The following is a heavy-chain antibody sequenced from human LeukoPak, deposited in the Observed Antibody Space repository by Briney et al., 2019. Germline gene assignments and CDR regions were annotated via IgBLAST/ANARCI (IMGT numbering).Heavy chain of an antibody. V-gene: IGHV1-18*01. Sequence: ASVKVSCKASGYTFTSYGISWVRQAPGQGLEWMGWISAYNGNTNYAQKLQGRVTMTTDTAKSTVYMELRSLRSDDTAVYYCARVIGGSYDNEFDIWGQGTMVTVSS. J-gene: IGHJ3*02. CDR2: ISAYNGNT. CDR1: GYTFTSYG. D-gene: IGHD1-26*01. CDR3: ARVIGGSYDNEFDI.